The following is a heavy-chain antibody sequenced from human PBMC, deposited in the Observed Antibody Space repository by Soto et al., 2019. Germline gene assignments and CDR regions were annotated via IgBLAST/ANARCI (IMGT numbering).Heavy chain of an antibody. CDR1: GGNFSSYA. D-gene: IGHD3-10*01. Sequence: ASVKVSCKASGGNFSSYAISWVRQAPGQGLEWMGGIIPIFGTANYAQKFQGRVTITADESTSTAYMELSSLRSEDTAVYYCARDGGGSGSYVYYYYGMDVWGQGTTVTVSS. CDR3: ARDGGGSGSYVYYYYGMDV. V-gene: IGHV1-69*13. J-gene: IGHJ6*02. CDR2: IIPIFGTA.